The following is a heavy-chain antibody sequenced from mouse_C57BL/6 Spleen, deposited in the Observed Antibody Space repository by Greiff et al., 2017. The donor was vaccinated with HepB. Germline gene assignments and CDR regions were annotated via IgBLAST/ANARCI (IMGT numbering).Heavy chain of an antibody. CDR3: ARDSNSFAMDY. Sequence: EVKLVESGGGLVQSGRSLRLSCATSGFTFSDFYMEWVRQAPGKGLEWIAASRNKANDYTTEYSASVKGRFIVSRDTSQSILYLQMNALRAEDTAIYYCARDSNSFAMDYGGQGTSVTVSS. CDR1: GFTFSDFY. J-gene: IGHJ4*01. CDR2: SRNKANDYTT. V-gene: IGHV7-1*01. D-gene: IGHD2-5*01.